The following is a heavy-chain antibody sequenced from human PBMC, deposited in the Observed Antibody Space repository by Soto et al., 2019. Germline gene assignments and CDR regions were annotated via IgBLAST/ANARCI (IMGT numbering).Heavy chain of an antibody. V-gene: IGHV1-69*01. D-gene: IGHD2-15*01. CDR2: IIPIFGTA. Sequence: QVQLVQSGAEVKKPGSSVKVSCKASGGTFSSYAISWVRQAPGQGLEWMGGIIPIFGTANYAQKFQGRVTITADESTRTAYMELSSLRSEDTAVYYCARDQGGPAPHYYGMDVWGQGTTVTVSS. CDR1: GGTFSSYA. J-gene: IGHJ6*02. CDR3: ARDQGGPAPHYYGMDV.